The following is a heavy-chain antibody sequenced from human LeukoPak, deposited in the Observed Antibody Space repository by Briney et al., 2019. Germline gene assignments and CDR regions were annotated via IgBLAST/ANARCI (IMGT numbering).Heavy chain of an antibody. D-gene: IGHD6-19*01. V-gene: IGHV6-1*01. CDR1: GDSVSSNSAA. CDR3: AREGIAVAGTTSDDAFDI. CDR2: TYYRSKWYN. J-gene: IGHJ3*02. Sequence: SQTLSLTCAISGDSVSSNSAAWNWIRQSPSRGLEWLGRTYYRSKWYNDYAVSVKSRVTINPDTSKNQFSLQLNSVTPEDTAVYYCAREGIAVAGTTSDDAFDIWGQGTMVTVSS.